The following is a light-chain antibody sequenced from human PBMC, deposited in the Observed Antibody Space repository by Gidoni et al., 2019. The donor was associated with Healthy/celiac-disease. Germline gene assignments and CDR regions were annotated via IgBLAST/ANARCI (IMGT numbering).Light chain of an antibody. Sequence: IVLTRSPRTLSLSPGESATLSCRASQNVSSSYLAWYQQKPDQAPRLLIYGASSRATGIPDRFSGSGSGTDFTLTISRLEPEDFAVYYCQQYGSSPLTFGGGTKVEIK. CDR2: GAS. J-gene: IGKJ4*01. V-gene: IGKV3-20*01. CDR1: QNVSSSY. CDR3: QQYGSSPLT.